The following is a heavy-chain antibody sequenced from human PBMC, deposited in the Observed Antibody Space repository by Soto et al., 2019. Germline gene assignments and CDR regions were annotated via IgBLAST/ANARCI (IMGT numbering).Heavy chain of an antibody. CDR3: ARPKLDYYDSSGGFDY. CDR2: ISAYNGNT. J-gene: IGHJ4*02. CDR1: GYTFTSYD. V-gene: IGHV1-18*01. Sequence: ASVKVSCKASGYTFTSYDISWVRQAPGQGLEWMGWISAYNGNTNYAQKLQGRVTMTTDTSTSTAYMELRSLRSEDTAVYYCARPKLDYYDSSGGFDYWGQGTLVTVSS. D-gene: IGHD3-22*01.